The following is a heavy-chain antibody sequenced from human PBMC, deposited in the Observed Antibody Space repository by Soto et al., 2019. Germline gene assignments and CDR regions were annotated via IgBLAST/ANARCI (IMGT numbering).Heavy chain of an antibody. V-gene: IGHV1-2*04. CDR3: ARGEGGPRWGSIDY. CDR2: INPNSGGT. Sequence: QVQLVQSGAEVKKPGASVKVSCKASGYTFTGYYMHWVRQAPGQGLEWMGWINPNSGGTHYAQKFQGWVTMTRDTSISTAYMELSRLRSDDTAVYYCARGEGGPRWGSIDYWGQGTLVTVSS. CDR1: GYTFTGYY. D-gene: IGHD2-21*01. J-gene: IGHJ4*02.